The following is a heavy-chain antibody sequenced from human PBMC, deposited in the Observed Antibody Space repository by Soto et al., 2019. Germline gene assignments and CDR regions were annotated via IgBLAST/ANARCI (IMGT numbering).Heavy chain of an antibody. CDR2: IYHSGST. CDR1: GGSISSSNW. D-gene: IGHD3-22*01. V-gene: IGHV4-4*02. Sequence: QVQLQESGPGLVKPSGTLSLTCAVSGGSISSSNWWSWVRQPPGKGLEWIGEIYHSGSTNYNPSLKSRFTISVDKSKNQFSLKLSSVTAADTAVYYCARDGRGYYYDSSGYSLRVYYYYGMDVWGQGTTVTVSS. J-gene: IGHJ6*02. CDR3: ARDGRGYYYDSSGYSLRVYYYYGMDV.